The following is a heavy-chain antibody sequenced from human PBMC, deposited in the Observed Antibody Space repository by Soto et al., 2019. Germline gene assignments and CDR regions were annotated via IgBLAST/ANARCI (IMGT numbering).Heavy chain of an antibody. D-gene: IGHD1-1*01. CDR1: GFDVTTNC. J-gene: IGHJ4*02. CDR3: VRDKRTISGIFPGY. V-gene: IGHV3-53*01. CDR2: VCTGGAT. Sequence: GGSLRLSCVGSGFDVTTNCMRWVRQAPGKGLECVSIVCTGGATHYADSVKGRFTISRDRSKNTVLLQMNNVRAEDTAVYYCVRDKRTISGIFPGYWGQGNQVTVS.